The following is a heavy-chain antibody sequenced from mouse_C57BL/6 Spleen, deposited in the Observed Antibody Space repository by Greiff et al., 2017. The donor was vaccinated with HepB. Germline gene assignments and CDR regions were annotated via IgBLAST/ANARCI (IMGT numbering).Heavy chain of an antibody. CDR2: IYPGSGST. D-gene: IGHD1-1*01. Sequence: QVHVKQPGAELVKPGASVKMSCKASGYTFTSYWITWVKQRPGQGLEWIGDIYPGSGSTNYNEKFKSKATLTVDTSSSTAYMQLSSLTSEDSAVYYCARFHYYGSSYEYWGQGTTLTVSS. CDR3: ARFHYYGSSYEY. V-gene: IGHV1-55*01. CDR1: GYTFTSYW. J-gene: IGHJ2*01.